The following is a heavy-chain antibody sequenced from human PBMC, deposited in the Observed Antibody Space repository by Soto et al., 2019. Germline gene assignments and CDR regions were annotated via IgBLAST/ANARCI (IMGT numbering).Heavy chain of an antibody. CDR1: GGSISSYY. CDR2: INHSGST. CDR3: ARRGGSGLIPASWDY. Sequence: PSETLSLTCTVSGGSISSYYWSWIRQPPGKGLEWIGEINHSGSTNYNPSLKSRVTISVDTSKNQFSLKLSSVTAADTAVYYCARRGGSGLIPASWDYWGQGTLVTVSS. V-gene: IGHV4-34*01. J-gene: IGHJ4*02. D-gene: IGHD3-10*01.